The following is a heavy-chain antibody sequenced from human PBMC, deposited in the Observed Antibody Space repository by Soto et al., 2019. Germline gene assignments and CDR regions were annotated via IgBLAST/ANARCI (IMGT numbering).Heavy chain of an antibody. CDR3: AGGLRLCRKGGGFDY. D-gene: IGHD3-3*01. V-gene: IGHV3-33*01. CDR1: GFTFSSYG. J-gene: IGHJ4*02. Sequence: QVQLVESGGGVVQPGRSLRLSCAASGFTFSSYGMHWVRQAPGKGLEWVAVIWYDGSNKYYADSVKGRFTISRDNSKNTLDLQMNSLGAEATAGYYCAGGLRLCRKGGGFDYWGQGTLVTVSS. CDR2: IWYDGSNK.